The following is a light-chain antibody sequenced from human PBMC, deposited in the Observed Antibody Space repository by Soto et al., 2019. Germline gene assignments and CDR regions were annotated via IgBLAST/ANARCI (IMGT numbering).Light chain of an antibody. Sequence: DIVMTPSPGTMSLSPGARATLSCRASQSVSNNYLAWYQQKPGQAPRLLIYAASNRATGTQDRFSGSGSGTDFTLTISRLEPEDFAVYYCKQYGSSGTFGQGTKVDI. CDR3: KQYGSSGT. CDR1: QSVSNNY. J-gene: IGKJ1*01. V-gene: IGKV3-20*01. CDR2: AAS.